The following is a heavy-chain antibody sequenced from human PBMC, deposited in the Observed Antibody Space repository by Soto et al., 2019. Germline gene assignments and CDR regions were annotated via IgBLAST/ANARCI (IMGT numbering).Heavy chain of an antibody. V-gene: IGHV3-30*03. CDR3: AREVSIAVAHGHFDY. CDR2: ISYDGSNK. Sequence: GVSLRLSCAGSGFTFSRYGMHWVRQAPGKGLEWVAVISYDGSNKYYADSVKGRFTISRDNSKNTLYLQMNSLRHEETAVYYCAREVSIAVAHGHFDYWGQGT. J-gene: IGHJ4*02. CDR1: GFTFSRYG. D-gene: IGHD6-19*01.